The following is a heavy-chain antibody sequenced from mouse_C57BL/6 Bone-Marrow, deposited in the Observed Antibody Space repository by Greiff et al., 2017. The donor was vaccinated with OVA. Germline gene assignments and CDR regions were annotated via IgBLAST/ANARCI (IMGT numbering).Heavy chain of an antibody. V-gene: IGHV1-54*01. CDR1: GYAFTNYL. D-gene: IGHD3-3*01. J-gene: IGHJ2*01. CDR3: ARQGPFYFDY. Sequence: QVQLQQSGAELVRPGTSVKVSCKASGYAFTNYLIEWVKQRPGQGLEWIGVINPGSGGTNYNEKFKGKATLTADKSSSTAYMQLSSLTSEDSAVYFCARQGPFYFDYWGQGTTLTVSS. CDR2: INPGSGGT.